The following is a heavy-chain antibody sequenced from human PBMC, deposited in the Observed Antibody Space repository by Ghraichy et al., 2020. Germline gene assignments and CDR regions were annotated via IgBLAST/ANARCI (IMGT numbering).Heavy chain of an antibody. D-gene: IGHD2-15*01. CDR1: GFSFSHFD. Sequence: GGSLRLSCSGFGFSFSHFDMHWVRQAPGKGLGWVSYIDSSGYVSYYAVSMRGRMTVSRDHAKNSVFLQMDSLRVEDQAVYYCEKDPVHYDPEGYYSSYVDLCGQGTLVTVCS. J-gene: IGHJ4*01. CDR3: EKDPVHYDPEGYYSSYVDL. V-gene: IGHV3-48*03. CDR2: IDSSGYVS.